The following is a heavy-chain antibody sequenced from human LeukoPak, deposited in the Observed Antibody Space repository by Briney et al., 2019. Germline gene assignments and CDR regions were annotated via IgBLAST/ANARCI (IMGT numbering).Heavy chain of an antibody. V-gene: IGHV1-3*01. J-gene: IGHJ3*02. Sequence: ASVKVSCKASGYTFTSYGISWVRQAPGQRLEWMGWINAGNGNTKYSQKFQGRVTITRDTSASTAYMELSSLRSEDTAVYYCARDVEDSAFDIWGQGTMVTVSS. CDR1: GYTFTSYG. CDR3: ARDVEDSAFDI. D-gene: IGHD2-15*01. CDR2: INAGNGNT.